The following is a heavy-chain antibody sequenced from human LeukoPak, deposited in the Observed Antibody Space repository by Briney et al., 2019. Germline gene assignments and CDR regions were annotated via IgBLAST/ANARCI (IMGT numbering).Heavy chain of an antibody. CDR2: ISYDGSNK. V-gene: IGHV3-30-3*01. D-gene: IGHD2-2*02. CDR3: ARTYCSSTSCYTFYYYYGMDV. J-gene: IGHJ6*02. CDR1: GFTFSSYA. Sequence: GRSLRLSCAASGFTFSSYAKHWVRQAPGKGLEWVAVISYDGSNKYYADSVKGRFTISRDNSKNTLYLQMNSLRAEDTAVYYCARTYCSSTSCYTFYYYYGMDVWGQGTTVTVSS.